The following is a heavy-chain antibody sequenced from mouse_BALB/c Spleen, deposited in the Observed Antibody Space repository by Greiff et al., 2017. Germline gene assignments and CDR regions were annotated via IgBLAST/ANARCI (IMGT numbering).Heavy chain of an antibody. V-gene: IGHV5-9-4*01. CDR1: GFTFSSYA. Sequence: EVQGVESGGGLVKPGGSLKLSCAASGFTFSSYAMSWVRQSPEKRLEWVAEISSGGSYTYYPDTVTGRFTISRDNAKNTLYLEMSSLRSEDTAMYYCARDPKSYAMDYWGQGTSVTVSS. J-gene: IGHJ4*01. CDR2: ISSGGSYT. CDR3: ARDPKSYAMDY.